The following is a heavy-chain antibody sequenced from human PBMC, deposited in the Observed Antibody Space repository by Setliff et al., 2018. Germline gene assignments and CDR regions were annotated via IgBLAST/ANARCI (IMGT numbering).Heavy chain of an antibody. Sequence: GASVKVSCKASGDTFRSYGISWVRQAPGQGLEWMGGTIPMFGSTTYAQKFQGRVTIITDESTTTAYMELSSLGSEDTAVYYCVREGVDTRSSTDYRYYMDVWGKGTMVTVSS. CDR3: VREGVDTRSSTDYRYYMDV. CDR1: GDTFRSYG. D-gene: IGHD5-18*01. V-gene: IGHV1-69*05. J-gene: IGHJ6*03. CDR2: TIPMFGST.